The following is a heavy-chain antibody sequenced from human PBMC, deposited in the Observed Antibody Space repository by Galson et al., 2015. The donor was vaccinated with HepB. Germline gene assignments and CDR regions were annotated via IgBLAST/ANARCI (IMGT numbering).Heavy chain of an antibody. CDR1: GFTFSSYA. CDR2: MSYDGSNK. J-gene: IGHJ6*02. V-gene: IGHV3-30-3*01. D-gene: IGHD3-9*01. Sequence: SLRLSCAASGFTFSSYAMHWVRQAPGKGLEWVAVMSYDGSNKYYADSVKGRFTISRDNSKNTLYLQMNSLRAEDTAVYYCAREMGYYDILTVALYYYGMDVWGQGATVTVSS. CDR3: AREMGYYDILTVALYYYGMDV.